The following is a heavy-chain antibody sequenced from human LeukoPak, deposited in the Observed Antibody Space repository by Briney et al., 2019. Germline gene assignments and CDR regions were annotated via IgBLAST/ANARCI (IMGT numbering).Heavy chain of an antibody. CDR3: ARDKTPGAYFDY. CDR2: IYYSGST. D-gene: IGHD4-17*01. J-gene: IGHJ4*02. V-gene: IGHV4-39*07. CDR1: GGSISSSSYY. Sequence: SQTLSLTCTVSGGSISSSSYYWGWIRQPPGKGLEWIGSIYYSGSTYYNPSLKSRVTISVDTSKNQFSLKLSSVTAADTAVYYCARDKTPGAYFDYWGQGTLVTVSS.